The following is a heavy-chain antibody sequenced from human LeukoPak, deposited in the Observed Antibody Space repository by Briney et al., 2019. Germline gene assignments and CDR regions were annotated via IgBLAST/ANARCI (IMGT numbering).Heavy chain of an antibody. CDR1: GYTFTSYD. D-gene: IGHD3-9*01. J-gene: IGHJ4*02. Sequence: ASVKVSCKASGYTFTSYDINWVRQATGQGLEWMGWINPNSGGTNYAQKFQGRVTMTRDTSISTAYMELSRLRSDDTAVYYCARMGNFDWNFDYWGQGTLVTVSS. CDR3: ARMGNFDWNFDY. V-gene: IGHV1-2*02. CDR2: INPNSGGT.